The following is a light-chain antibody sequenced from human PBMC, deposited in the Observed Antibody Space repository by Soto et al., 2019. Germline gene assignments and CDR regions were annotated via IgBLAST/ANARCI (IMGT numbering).Light chain of an antibody. J-gene: IGLJ2*01. V-gene: IGLV1-44*01. Sequence: QSVLTQPPSASGTPGQGVTISCSGSNSNIGTNTVSWYEQLPGTAPKVLIHTNSQRPSGVPDRFSGSKSGTSASLAISGLQSEDEAHYYCAAWDDSLNALVFGGGTKLTVL. CDR3: AAWDDSLNALV. CDR2: TNS. CDR1: NSNIGTNT.